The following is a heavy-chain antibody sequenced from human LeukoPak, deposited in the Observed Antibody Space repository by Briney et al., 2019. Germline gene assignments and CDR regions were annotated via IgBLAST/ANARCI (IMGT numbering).Heavy chain of an antibody. V-gene: IGHV5-51*01. CDR2: INAADSDT. CDR1: GYSFSSYW. J-gene: IGHJ4*02. Sequence: GESLQISCKGSGYSFSSYWIGWVRQMPGKGLEWMGLINAADSDTRYSPSFQGQVLISVDKSISTAYLQWGNLKATDTALYYCARLPCTGGSCSKTFDYWGQGTLVTVSS. D-gene: IGHD2-15*01. CDR3: ARLPCTGGSCSKTFDY.